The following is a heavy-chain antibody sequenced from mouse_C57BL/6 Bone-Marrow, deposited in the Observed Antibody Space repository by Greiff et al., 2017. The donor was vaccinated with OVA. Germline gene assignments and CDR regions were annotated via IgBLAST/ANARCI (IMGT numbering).Heavy chain of an antibody. Sequence: QVQLQQPGAELVKPGASVKLSCKASGYTFTSYWMHWVKQRPGQGLEWIGMIHPNSGSTNYNEKFKSKATLTVDKSSSTAYMQLSSLTSEDSAVYYCARRGITTVVAEVYYFDYWGQGTTLTVFS. D-gene: IGHD1-1*01. V-gene: IGHV1-64*01. CDR3: ARRGITTVVAEVYYFDY. CDR1: GYTFTSYW. CDR2: IHPNSGST. J-gene: IGHJ2*01.